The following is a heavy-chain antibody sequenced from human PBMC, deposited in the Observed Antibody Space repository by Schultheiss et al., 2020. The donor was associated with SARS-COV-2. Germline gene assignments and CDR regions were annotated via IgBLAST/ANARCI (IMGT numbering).Heavy chain of an antibody. V-gene: IGHV4-34*01. D-gene: IGHD2-2*01. CDR2: INHSGST. CDR3: ARGTQGRIVVVPALLYRGRYYMDV. Sequence: GSLRLSCAASGFTVSSNYMSWIRQPPGKGLEWIGEINHSGSTNYNPSLKSRVTISVDTSKNQFSLKLSSLTAADTAVYYCARGTQGRIVVVPALLYRGRYYMDVWGKGTTVTVSS. J-gene: IGHJ6*03. CDR1: GFTVSSNY.